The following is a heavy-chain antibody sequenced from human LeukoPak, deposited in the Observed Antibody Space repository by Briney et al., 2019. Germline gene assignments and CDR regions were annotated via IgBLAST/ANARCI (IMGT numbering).Heavy chain of an antibody. D-gene: IGHD5/OR15-5a*01. J-gene: IGHJ4*02. CDR1: GFTFSTYA. V-gene: IGHV3-23*01. CDR2: IIGSSAIT. Sequence: GRSLRLSCAASGFTFSTYAMNWVRQAPGKGLEWGSVIIGSSAITYCADSVKGRFTISRDNSKNTLYLQMNSLRAEDTAVYYCAKDLRPDGVYDFDYWGQGTLVTVSS. CDR3: AKDLRPDGVYDFDY.